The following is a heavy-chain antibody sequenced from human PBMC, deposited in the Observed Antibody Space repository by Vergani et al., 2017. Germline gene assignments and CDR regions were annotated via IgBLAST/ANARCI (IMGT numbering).Heavy chain of an antibody. CDR2: IYYSGST. Sequence: QVQLQQWGAGLLKPSETLSLTCTVSGGSISSYYWSWIRQPPGKGLEWIGYIYYSGSTNYNPSLKSRVTISVDTSKNQFSLKLSSVTAADTAVYYCARAPRTYYYDSGYFDYWGQGTLVTVSS. CDR3: ARAPRTYYYDSGYFDY. D-gene: IGHD3-22*01. CDR1: GGSISSYY. J-gene: IGHJ4*02. V-gene: IGHV4-59*01.